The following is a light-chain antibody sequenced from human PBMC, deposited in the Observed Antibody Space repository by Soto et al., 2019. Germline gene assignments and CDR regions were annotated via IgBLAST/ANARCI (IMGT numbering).Light chain of an antibody. CDR3: QQYGSSPPRT. J-gene: IGKJ1*01. CDR1: QSVSNDF. Sequence: EIVLTQSPATLPVSPGERATLSCRASQSVSNDFLAWYQQKPGQAPRLLIYGASTRATDVPDRFSGSGSGADFTLSISRLEPEDFAVYYCQQYGSSPPRTFGQGTKVDNK. V-gene: IGKV3-20*01. CDR2: GAS.